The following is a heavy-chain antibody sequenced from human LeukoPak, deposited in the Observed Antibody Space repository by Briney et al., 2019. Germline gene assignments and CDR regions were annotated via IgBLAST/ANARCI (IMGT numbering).Heavy chain of an antibody. J-gene: IGHJ4*02. V-gene: IGHV4-39*01. CDR1: GGSIRSSYYY. Sequence: PSETLSLTCTVSGGSIRSSYYYWGWIRQPPGKGLEWIGSIYDSGSTYYNPSLKSRVTISVDTSKNQFSLKLSSVTAADTAVYYCARLYDSSGYQFDYWGQGTLVTVSS. D-gene: IGHD3-22*01. CDR2: IYDSGST. CDR3: ARLYDSSGYQFDY.